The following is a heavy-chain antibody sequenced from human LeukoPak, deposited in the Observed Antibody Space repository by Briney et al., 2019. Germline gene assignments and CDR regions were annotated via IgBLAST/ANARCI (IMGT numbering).Heavy chain of an antibody. Sequence: GGSLRLSCAASGFTFSSYAMHWVRQAPGKGLEWVAVISYDGSNKYYADSVKGRFTISRDNSKNTLYLQMNSLRAEDTAVYYCAGTVSSGWYSGWDWFDPWGQGTLVTVSS. CDR3: AGTVSSGWYSGWDWFDP. V-gene: IGHV3-30*04. J-gene: IGHJ5*02. CDR2: ISYDGSNK. D-gene: IGHD6-19*01. CDR1: GFTFSSYA.